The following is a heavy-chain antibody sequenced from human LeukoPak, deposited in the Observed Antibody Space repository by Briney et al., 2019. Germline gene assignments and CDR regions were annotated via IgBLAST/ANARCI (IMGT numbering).Heavy chain of an antibody. D-gene: IGHD6-19*01. J-gene: IGHJ4*02. CDR2: IRYDGSNK. Sequence: GGSLRLSCAASGFTFSSYSMHWVRQAPGKGLEWVAFIRYDGSNKYYADSVKGRFTISRDNSKNTLYLQMNSLRAEDTAVYYCAKPMYSSGPFVDYWGQGTLVTVSS. V-gene: IGHV3-30*02. CDR1: GFTFSSYS. CDR3: AKPMYSSGPFVDY.